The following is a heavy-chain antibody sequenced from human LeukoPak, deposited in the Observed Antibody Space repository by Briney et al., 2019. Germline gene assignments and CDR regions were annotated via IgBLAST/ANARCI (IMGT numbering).Heavy chain of an antibody. Sequence: SETLSLTCTVSGGSISSYYWSWIRQPPGKGLEWIGEINHSGSTNYNPSLKSRVTISVDTSKNQFSLKLSSVTAADTAVYYCARGASPAYWGQGTLVTVSS. CDR1: GGSISSYY. V-gene: IGHV4-34*01. J-gene: IGHJ4*02. CDR3: ARGASPAY. CDR2: INHSGST.